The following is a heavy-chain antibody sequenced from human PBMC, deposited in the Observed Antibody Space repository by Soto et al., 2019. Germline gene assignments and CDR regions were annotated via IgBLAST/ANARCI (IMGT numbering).Heavy chain of an antibody. CDR3: AKDLGGLGYCSGGTCYPPTMDV. J-gene: IGHJ6*04. CDR1: GLTFSNYS. D-gene: IGHD2-15*01. Sequence: PGGSLRLSCAASGLTFSNYSMTWVRQAPGKGLEWASAIGGRDGSTYYADSVKGRFTISRDNSKNTLYLQMNSLRAEDTALYYCAKDLGGLGYCSGGTCYPPTMDVWGKGTTVTVSS. V-gene: IGHV3-23*01. CDR2: IGGRDGST.